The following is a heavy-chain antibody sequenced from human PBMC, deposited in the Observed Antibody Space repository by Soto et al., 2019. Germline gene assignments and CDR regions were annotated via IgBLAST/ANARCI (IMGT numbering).Heavy chain of an antibody. D-gene: IGHD3-3*01. CDR2: IYYSGST. CDR1: GGSISSGDYY. Sequence: QVQLQESGPGLVKPSQTLSLTCTVSGGSISSGDYYWSWIRQPPGKGLEWIGYIYYSGSTYYNPSLKSRVTISVDTSKNQCSLKLSSVTAADTAVYYCARAVFGVVTLFDYWGQGTLVTVSS. J-gene: IGHJ4*02. CDR3: ARAVFGVVTLFDY. V-gene: IGHV4-30-4*01.